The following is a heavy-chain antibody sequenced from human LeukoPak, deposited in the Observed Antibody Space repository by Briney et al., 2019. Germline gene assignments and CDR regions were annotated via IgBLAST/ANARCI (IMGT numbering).Heavy chain of an antibody. CDR3: ARGPSGYHNT. J-gene: IGHJ4*02. CDR2: VDSSGGYM. D-gene: IGHD5-12*01. Sequence: GGSLRLSCEASGFTFNTYSMNWARQAPGKGLEWVSSVDSSGGYMFYADSVKGRFTISRDNSKNTLYLQMNSLRAEDTAVYYCARGPSGYHNTGGQGTLVTVSS. CDR1: GFTFNTYS. V-gene: IGHV3-21*01.